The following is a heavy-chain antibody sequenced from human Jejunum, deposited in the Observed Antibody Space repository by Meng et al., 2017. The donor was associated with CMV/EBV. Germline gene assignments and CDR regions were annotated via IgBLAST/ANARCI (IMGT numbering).Heavy chain of an antibody. D-gene: IGHD4-11*01. CDR1: GFSFIGSA. J-gene: IGHJ4*02. CDR2: IRSKPDNYAT. Sequence: QPVESGVGLGHPGGSREPSCVAPGFSFIGSAIHWVRQASGKGRGWVGRIRSKPDNYATIYAASVKGRSTISRDDSKNTAYLQMNSLKTEDTAVYYCALVTTNSDYFDYWGQGTLVTVSS. V-gene: IGHV3-73*01. CDR3: ALVTTNSDYFDY.